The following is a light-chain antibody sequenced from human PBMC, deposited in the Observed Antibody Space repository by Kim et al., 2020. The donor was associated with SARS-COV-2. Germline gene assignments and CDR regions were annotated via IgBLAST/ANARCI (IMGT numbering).Light chain of an antibody. J-gene: IGKJ2*03. CDR2: AAS. V-gene: IGKV1-39*01. CDR3: QQSYSTPVS. Sequence: ASVGDRVTITCRASQSISSYLNWYQQKPGKAPKLLIYAASSLQSGVPSRFSGSGSGTDFTLTISSLQPEDFATYYCQQSYSTPVSFGQGTKLEI. CDR1: QSISSY.